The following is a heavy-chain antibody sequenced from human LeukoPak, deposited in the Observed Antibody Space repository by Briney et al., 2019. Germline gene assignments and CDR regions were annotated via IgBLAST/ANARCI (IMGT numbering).Heavy chain of an antibody. CDR3: ARHRGSSSEFDP. D-gene: IGHD6-6*01. V-gene: IGHV4-39*01. CDR1: GGSISSNNYY. J-gene: IGHJ5*02. Sequence: SETLSLTCTVSGGSISSNNYYWGWMRQPPGKGLEWIGHIYYDGRTYYNPSLKSRVTMSVDTSKNQFSLKLSSVTAADTAVYYCARHRGSSSEFDPWGLGTLVTISS. CDR2: IYYDGRT.